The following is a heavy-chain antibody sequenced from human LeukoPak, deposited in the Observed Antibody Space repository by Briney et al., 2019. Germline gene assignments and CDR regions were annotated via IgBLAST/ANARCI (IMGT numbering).Heavy chain of an antibody. CDR3: ARVVRRYCSGGSCYLFDY. Sequence: SETLSLTCTVSGYFISSGYYWGWIRQPPGKGLEWIGSIYHSGSTNYNPSLKSRVTISVDTSKNQFSLKLSSVTAADTAVYYCARVVRRYCSGGSCYLFDYWGQGTLVTVSS. J-gene: IGHJ4*02. D-gene: IGHD2-15*01. CDR1: GYFISSGYY. V-gene: IGHV4-38-2*02. CDR2: IYHSGST.